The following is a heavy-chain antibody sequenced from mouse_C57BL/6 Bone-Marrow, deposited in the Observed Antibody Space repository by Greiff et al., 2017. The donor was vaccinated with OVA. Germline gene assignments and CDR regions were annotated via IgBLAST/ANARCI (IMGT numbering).Heavy chain of an antibody. CDR1: GYTFTSYW. CDR3: TRRGLTGTYYFDY. D-gene: IGHD4-1*01. J-gene: IGHJ2*01. V-gene: IGHV1-5*01. CDR2: IYPGNSDT. Sequence: EVQLQQSGPVLARPGASVKMSCKTSGYTFTSYWMHWVKQRPGQGLEWIGAIYPGNSDTSYNQKFKGKAKLTAVTSASTAYMELSSLTNDDSAVYYCTRRGLTGTYYFDYWGQGTTLTVSS.